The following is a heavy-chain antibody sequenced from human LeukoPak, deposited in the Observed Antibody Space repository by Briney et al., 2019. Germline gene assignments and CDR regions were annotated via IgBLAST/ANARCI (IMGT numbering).Heavy chain of an antibody. CDR2: IWYDGSKT. D-gene: IGHD2-15*01. J-gene: IGHJ5*02. CDR3: ARDGSGGAYAWFDP. CDR1: GFTFNNYG. Sequence: PGRSLRLSRAASGFTFNNYGFHWVRQAPGKGLEWVAVIWYDGSKTYYVDSVKGRFTISRDNSKNTVYLQMNSLRAEDTAMYYCARDGSGGAYAWFDPWGQGTLVTVSS. V-gene: IGHV3-33*01.